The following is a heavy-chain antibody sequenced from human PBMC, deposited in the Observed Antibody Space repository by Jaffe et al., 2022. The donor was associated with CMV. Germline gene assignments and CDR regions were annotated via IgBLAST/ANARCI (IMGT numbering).Heavy chain of an antibody. CDR3: TRDQQSSPAYSSSSPRRRSNNWFDP. J-gene: IGHJ5*02. Sequence: EVQLVESGGGLVKPGRSLRLSCTASGFTFGDYAMSWFRQAPGKGLEWVGFIRSKAYGGTTEYAASVKGRFTISRDDSKSIAYLQMNSLKTEDTAVYYCTRDQQSSPAYSSSSPRRRSNNWFDPWGQGTLVTVSS. CDR2: IRSKAYGGTT. D-gene: IGHD6-13*01. V-gene: IGHV3-49*05. CDR1: GFTFGDYA.